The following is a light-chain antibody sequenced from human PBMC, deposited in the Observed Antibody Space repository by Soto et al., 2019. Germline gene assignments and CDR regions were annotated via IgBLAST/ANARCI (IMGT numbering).Light chain of an antibody. J-gene: IGLJ1*01. CDR1: SSDVGGYNY. V-gene: IGLV2-14*01. CDR2: EVS. Sequence: HSALTQPASVSGSPGQSIAISCTGTSSDVGGYNYVSWYQQHPGKAPKLMIYEVSDRPSGVSNRFSGSKSGNTASLTTSGLQAEDEADYYCSSYTSSTPLGYVFGTGTKVTVL. CDR3: SSYTSSTPLGYV.